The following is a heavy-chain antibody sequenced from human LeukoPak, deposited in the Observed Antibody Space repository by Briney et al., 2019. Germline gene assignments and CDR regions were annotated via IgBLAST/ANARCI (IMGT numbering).Heavy chain of an antibody. J-gene: IGHJ4*02. CDR3: ARGLYGDPVGFDF. CDR1: GFTFTNYA. V-gene: IGHV3-23*01. CDR2: ISGSGGST. Sequence: GGSLRLSCAASGFTFTNYALNWVRQAPGKGLEWVSAISGSGGSTYYADSVKGRFTISRDNAQNALYLQMHSLRAEDTAVYYCARGLYGDPVGFDFWGQGILVTVSS. D-gene: IGHD4-23*01.